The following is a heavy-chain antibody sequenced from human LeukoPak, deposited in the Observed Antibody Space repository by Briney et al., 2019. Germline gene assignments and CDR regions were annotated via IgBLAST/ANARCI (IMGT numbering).Heavy chain of an antibody. D-gene: IGHD1-26*01. V-gene: IGHV1-24*01. CDR2: FDPEDGET. CDR1: GYTLTELS. CDR3: ATDLGGLSFGSYYFDY. J-gene: IGHJ4*02. Sequence: ASVKVSCKVSGYTLTELSMHWVRQAPGKGLEWTGGFDPEDGETIYAQKFQGRVTMTEDTSTDTAYMELSSLRSEDTAVYYCATDLGGLSFGSYYFDYWGQGTLVTVSS.